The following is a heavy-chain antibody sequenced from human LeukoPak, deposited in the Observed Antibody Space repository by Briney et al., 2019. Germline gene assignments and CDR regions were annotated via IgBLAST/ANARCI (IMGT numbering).Heavy chain of an antibody. CDR2: ISYDGSNK. CDR1: GFTFSSYA. D-gene: IGHD6-6*01. J-gene: IGHJ4*02. CDR3: ARGFEYSSPE. V-gene: IGHV3-30-3*01. Sequence: GGSLRLSCAASGFTFSSYAMHWVRQAPGKGLEWVAVISYDGSNKYYADSVKGRFTISRDNSKNTLYLQMNSLRAEDTAVYYCARGFEYSSPEWGQGTLVTVSS.